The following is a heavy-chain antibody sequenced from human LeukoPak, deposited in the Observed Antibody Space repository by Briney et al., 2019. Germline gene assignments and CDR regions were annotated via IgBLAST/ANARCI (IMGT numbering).Heavy chain of an antibody. CDR2: IYTSGST. J-gene: IGHJ4*02. V-gene: IGHV4-4*07. CDR1: GGSISSYY. Sequence: KPSETLSLTCTVSGGSISSYYWSWIRQPAGKGLEWIGRIYTSGSTNYNPSLKSRATMSVDTSKNPFSLKLSSVTAADTAVYYCARDGSQEQWLAYFDYWGQGTLVTVSS. CDR3: ARDGSQEQWLAYFDY. D-gene: IGHD6-19*01.